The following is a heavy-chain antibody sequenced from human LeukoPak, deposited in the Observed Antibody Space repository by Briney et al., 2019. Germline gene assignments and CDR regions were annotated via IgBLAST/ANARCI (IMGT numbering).Heavy chain of an antibody. CDR2: INQDGGEK. J-gene: IGHJ4*02. Sequence: GGSLRLSCVASGFPFSSYWMTWVRQAPGKGLEWVANINQDGGEKYYVDSVKGRFTISRDNAKNSLFLQMNSLRAEDTAVYYCARDKESGDSYFDSWGQGTLVTVSS. CDR1: GFPFSSYW. D-gene: IGHD7-27*01. CDR3: ARDKESGDSYFDS. V-gene: IGHV3-7*03.